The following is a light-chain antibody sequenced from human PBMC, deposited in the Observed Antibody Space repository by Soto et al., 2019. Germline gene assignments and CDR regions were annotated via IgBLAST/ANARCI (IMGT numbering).Light chain of an antibody. Sequence: SALTQPPSASGSPGQSVTGSGTLTKSDIGVYDFVSWYQHHPGKAPRLIIYEVVQRPSGVPDRFSGSKSGNTASLTVSGLQAADEADYFCKSYAGSNTYVFGSGTKVTVL. J-gene: IGLJ1*01. CDR1: KSDIGVYDF. CDR2: EVV. CDR3: KSYAGSNTYV. V-gene: IGLV2-8*01.